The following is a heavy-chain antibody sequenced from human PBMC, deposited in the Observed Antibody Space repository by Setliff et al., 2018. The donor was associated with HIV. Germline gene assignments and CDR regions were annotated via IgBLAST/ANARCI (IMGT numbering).Heavy chain of an antibody. V-gene: IGHV4-59*01. CDR3: ARAFFFDTSGYRSYYHYMDV. J-gene: IGHJ6*03. Sequence: PSETLSLTCAVYGGSFSGYYRFWIRQPPGKGLEWIAYIYYSGTTSYNPSLRSRVTMSVDTSKNQFSLRLSSVTAADTATYYCARAFFFDTSGYRSYYHYMDVWGKGTTVTVSS. CDR1: GGSFSGYY. D-gene: IGHD3-22*01. CDR2: IYYSGTT.